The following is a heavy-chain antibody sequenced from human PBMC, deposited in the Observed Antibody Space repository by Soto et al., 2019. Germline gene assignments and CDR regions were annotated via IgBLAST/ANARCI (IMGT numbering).Heavy chain of an antibody. Sequence: PTQTVSLTCVISGDSVNGNTGAWNWVRKSPSRGLEWLGRTYYRSKWYYNYASSVRGRIRVTPDTSKNQFSLQLTSVSPEDTAVYYCRRAPMYYYEDHVMDVWGRGTTVTV. CDR2: TYYRSKWYY. V-gene: IGHV6-1*01. CDR1: GDSVNGNTGA. J-gene: IGHJ6*02. D-gene: IGHD3-22*01. CDR3: RRAPMYYYEDHVMDV.